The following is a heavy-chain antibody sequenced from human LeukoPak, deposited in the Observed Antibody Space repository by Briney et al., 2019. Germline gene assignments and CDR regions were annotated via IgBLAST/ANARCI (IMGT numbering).Heavy chain of an antibody. Sequence: GGSLRLSCAASGFSVSNNHMNWVRQAPGKGLEWVSVIYSDDNTYYADSVKGRFTIPRDNSKNTLYLQMDSLRADDTAVYYCARYYGGNLRYLDYWGQGTLVTVSS. CDR3: ARYYGGNLRYLDY. CDR1: GFSVSNNH. J-gene: IGHJ4*02. CDR2: IYSDDNT. D-gene: IGHD4-23*01. V-gene: IGHV3-53*01.